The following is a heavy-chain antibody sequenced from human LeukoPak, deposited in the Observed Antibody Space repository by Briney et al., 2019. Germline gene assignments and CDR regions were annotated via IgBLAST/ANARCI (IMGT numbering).Heavy chain of an antibody. V-gene: IGHV3-64*02. CDR3: ARITMGATVANFYYYYMDV. D-gene: IGHD3-3*01. CDR2: IISHGGNT. Sequence: GGSLRLSCAASGFTFSGYSMHWVRQAPGKGLEYVSAIISHGGNTYYAGSVKGRFTISRDNSKNTLYLQMDSLRPEDMAVYYCARITMGATVANFYYYYMDVWGKGTTVTVSS. CDR1: GFTFSGYS. J-gene: IGHJ6*03.